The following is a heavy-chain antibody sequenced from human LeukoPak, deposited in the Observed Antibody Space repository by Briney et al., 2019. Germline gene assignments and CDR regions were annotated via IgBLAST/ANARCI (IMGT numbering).Heavy chain of an antibody. J-gene: IGHJ3*02. CDR1: GGSISSGDYY. V-gene: IGHV4-30-4*01. Sequence: SQTLSLTCTVSGGSISSGDYYWSWIRQPPGKGLEWIGYIYYSGGTYYNPSLKSRVTISVDTSKNQFSLKLSSVTAADTAVYYCARDRGITIFGVSNAFDIWGQGTMVTVSS. D-gene: IGHD3-3*01. CDR3: ARDRGITIFGVSNAFDI. CDR2: IYYSGGT.